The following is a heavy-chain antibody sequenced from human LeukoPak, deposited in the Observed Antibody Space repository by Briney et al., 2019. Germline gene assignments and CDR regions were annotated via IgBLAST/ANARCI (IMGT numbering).Heavy chain of an antibody. CDR1: GGSFSGHY. CDR3: ARGLLSSSSLYFDY. J-gene: IGHJ4*02. Sequence: PSETLSLTCAVYGGSFSGHYWSWIRQPPGKGLEWIGEINHSGSTNYNPSLKSRVTISVDTSKNQFSLKLSSVTAADTAVYYCARGLLSSSSLYFDYWGQGTLVTVSS. D-gene: IGHD6-6*01. V-gene: IGHV4-34*01. CDR2: INHSGST.